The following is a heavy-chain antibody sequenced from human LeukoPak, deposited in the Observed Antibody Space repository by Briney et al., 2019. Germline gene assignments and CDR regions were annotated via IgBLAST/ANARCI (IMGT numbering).Heavy chain of an antibody. CDR1: GFTFSSYG. J-gene: IGHJ6*03. V-gene: IGHV3-7*01. CDR3: ARGGGYWIDSDYYYMDV. Sequence: PGGSLRLSCAASGFTFSSYGMHWVRQAPGKGLEWVANIKQDGSEKYYVDSVKGRFTISRDNAKNSLYLQMNSLRAEDTAVYYCARGGGYWIDSDYYYMDVWGKGTTVTVSS. D-gene: IGHD2-15*01. CDR2: IKQDGSEK.